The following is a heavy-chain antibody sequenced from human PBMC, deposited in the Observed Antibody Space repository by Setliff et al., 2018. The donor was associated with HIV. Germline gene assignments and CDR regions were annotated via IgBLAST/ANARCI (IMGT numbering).Heavy chain of an antibody. V-gene: IGHV4-30-4*08. CDR1: GGSISSGDYY. J-gene: IGHJ4*02. Sequence: SETLSLTCTVSGGSISSGDYYWSWIRQPPWKGLAWIGYIYYSGSTYYNPSLKSRVTISVDTSKNQFSLKLSAVPAADTAVYYCASVYGAGVDYYFDYWGQGTLVTVSS. CDR3: ASVYGAGVDYYFDY. D-gene: IGHD3-10*01. CDR2: IYYSGST.